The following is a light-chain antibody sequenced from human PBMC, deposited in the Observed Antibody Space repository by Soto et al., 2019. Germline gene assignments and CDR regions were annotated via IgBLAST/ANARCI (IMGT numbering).Light chain of an antibody. V-gene: IGKV1-39*01. CDR1: QIIKNY. CDR3: QQSFSGPIT. CDR2: GAS. J-gene: IGKJ5*01. Sequence: DIQMTQSPSSLSASVGDRVTITCRSSQIIKNYLNWYQQKPGKAPNLLIYGASILQSGVPSRFSGSGSGTDFTLTISSLQPEDFATYYCQQSFSGPITFGQGTRLEIK.